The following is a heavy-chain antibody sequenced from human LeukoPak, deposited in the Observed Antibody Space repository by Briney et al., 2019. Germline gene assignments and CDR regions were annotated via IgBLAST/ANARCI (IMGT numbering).Heavy chain of an antibody. Sequence: PGGSLRLFCAASGFTFSSYIMNWVRQAPGKGLEWVASISRNSTYIHYADSVKGRFTISRDNAGNSLFLQMNSLRAEDTAIYYCASDEGNYFDYWGQGTLVTVSS. J-gene: IGHJ4*02. CDR3: ASDEGNYFDY. CDR1: GFTFSSYI. CDR2: ISRNSTYI. V-gene: IGHV3-21*01.